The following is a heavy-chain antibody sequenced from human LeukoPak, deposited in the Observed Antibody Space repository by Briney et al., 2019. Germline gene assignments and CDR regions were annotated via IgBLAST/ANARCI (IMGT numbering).Heavy chain of an antibody. CDR3: AKDVGGPMFDY. V-gene: IGHV3-23*01. J-gene: IGHJ4*02. Sequence: GGSLRLSCAASGFTFSSYWMSWVRQAPGKGLEWLSTISGGGEDTHYADSVEGRFTISRHNSQNTLYLQMNSLRADDTAVYYCAKDVGGPMFDYWGQGTLVTVSS. CDR2: ISGGGEDT. CDR1: GFTFSSYW. D-gene: IGHD4-23*01.